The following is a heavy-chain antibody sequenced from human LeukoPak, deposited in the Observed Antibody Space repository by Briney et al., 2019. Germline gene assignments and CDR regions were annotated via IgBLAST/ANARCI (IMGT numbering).Heavy chain of an antibody. V-gene: IGHV3-23*01. CDR3: AEDRKYSGSRDYFDY. CDR1: GFTFSSYA. D-gene: IGHD1-26*01. J-gene: IGHJ4*02. CDR2: ISGSGGST. Sequence: PGGSLRLSCAASGFTFSSYAMSWVRQAPGKGLEWVSAISGSGGSTYYADSVKGRFTISRDNSKNTLYLQMNSLRAEDTAVYYGAEDRKYSGSRDYFDYWGQGTLVTVSS.